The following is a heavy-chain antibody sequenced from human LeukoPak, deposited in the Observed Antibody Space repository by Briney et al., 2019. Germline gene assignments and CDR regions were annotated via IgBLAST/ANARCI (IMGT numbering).Heavy chain of an antibody. D-gene: IGHD3-22*01. J-gene: IGHJ4*02. Sequence: WASVKVSCKASGYTFTGYYMHWVRQAPGQGLEWMGWINPNSGGTNYAQKFQGRVTMTRDTSISTAYMELSRLRSDDTAVYYCARDLHYYDSSGSFNYWGQGTLVTVSS. CDR3: ARDLHYYDSSGSFNY. V-gene: IGHV1-2*02. CDR1: GYTFTGYY. CDR2: INPNSGGT.